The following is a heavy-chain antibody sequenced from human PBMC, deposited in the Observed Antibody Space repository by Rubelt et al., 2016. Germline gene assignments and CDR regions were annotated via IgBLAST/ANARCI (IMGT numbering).Heavy chain of an antibody. CDR3: ARRPSRDAFDI. J-gene: IGHJ3*02. V-gene: IGHV4-59*01. CDR1: GGSISSYY. CDR2: IYYSGST. Sequence: WLTCTVSGGSISSYYWSWIRQPPGKGLEWIGYIYYSGSTNYNPSLKSRVTISVDTSKNQFSLKLSSVTAADTAVYYCARRPSRDAFDIWGHGTMVTVSA.